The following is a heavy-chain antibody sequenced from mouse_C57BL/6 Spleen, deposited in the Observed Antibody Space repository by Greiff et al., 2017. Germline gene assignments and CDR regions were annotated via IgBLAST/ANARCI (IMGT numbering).Heavy chain of an antibody. CDR3: VTTVVSFDY. D-gene: IGHD1-1*01. CDR2: ISYDGSN. V-gene: IGHV3-6*01. Sequence: VQLKESGPGLVKPSQSLSLTCSVTGYSITSGYYWNWIRQFPGNKLEWMGYISYDGSNNYNPSLKNRISITRDTSKNQVFLKLNSVTTEDTATYYCVTTVVSFDYWGQGTTLTVSS. CDR1: GYSITSGYY. J-gene: IGHJ2*01.